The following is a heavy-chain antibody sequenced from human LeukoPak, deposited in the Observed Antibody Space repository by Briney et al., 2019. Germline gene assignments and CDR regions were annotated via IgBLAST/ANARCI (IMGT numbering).Heavy chain of an antibody. V-gene: IGHV3-11*01. CDR3: ARARQPGAYYDFWSGYSAPGSTRYYGMDV. J-gene: IGHJ6*02. CDR1: GFTFSDYY. Sequence: GGSLRLSCAASGFTFSDYYMSWIRQAPGKGLEWVSYISSSGSTIYYADSVKGRFTISRDNAKNSLYLQMNSLRAEDTAVYYCARARQPGAYYDFWSGYSAPGSTRYYGMDVWGQGTTVTVSS. D-gene: IGHD3-3*01. CDR2: ISSSGSTI.